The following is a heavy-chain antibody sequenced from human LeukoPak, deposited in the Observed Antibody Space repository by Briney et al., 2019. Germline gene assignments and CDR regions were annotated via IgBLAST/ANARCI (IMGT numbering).Heavy chain of an antibody. CDR2: ISYDGSNK. CDR3: ARDRSWAFDI. CDR1: GFTFSRYT. Sequence: AGGSLRLSCAASGFTFSRYTMHWVRQAPGKGLEWVAVISYDGSNKYYADCVKGRFTISRDNAKNSLYLQMNSLRDEDTAVYYCARDRSWAFDIWGQGTMVTVSS. V-gene: IGHV3-30-3*01. J-gene: IGHJ3*02.